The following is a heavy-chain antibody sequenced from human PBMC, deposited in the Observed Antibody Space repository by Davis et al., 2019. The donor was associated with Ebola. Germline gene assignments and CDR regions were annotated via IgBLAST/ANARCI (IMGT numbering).Heavy chain of an antibody. V-gene: IGHV5-51*01. CDR1: GYTFTSYW. CDR2: IYPGDSDT. D-gene: IGHD4/OR15-4a*01. CDR3: AGASYYYYGMDV. J-gene: IGHJ6*02. Sequence: KVSCKASGYTFTSYWIGWVRQMPGKGLKWMGIIYPGDSDTRYSPSFQGQVTISADKSISTAYLQWSSLKASDTAMYYCAGASYYYYGMDVWGQGTTVTVSS.